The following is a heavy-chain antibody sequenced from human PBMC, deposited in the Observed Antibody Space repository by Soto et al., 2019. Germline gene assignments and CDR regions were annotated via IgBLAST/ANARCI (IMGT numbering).Heavy chain of an antibody. CDR1: GFTVSNNY. V-gene: IGHV3-66*01. CDR2: IYSSGNT. D-gene: IGHD1-26*01. J-gene: IGHJ4*02. CDR3: ARGGSGSHTVGY. Sequence: EVQLVESGGGLVQPGGSLRLSCAASGFTVSNNYMSWVRQAPGKGLEWVSVIYSSGNTNYADSVKGRFTISRDNSINTLYLQMTSLRAEDTAVYYCARGGSGSHTVGYWGQGTLVTVSS.